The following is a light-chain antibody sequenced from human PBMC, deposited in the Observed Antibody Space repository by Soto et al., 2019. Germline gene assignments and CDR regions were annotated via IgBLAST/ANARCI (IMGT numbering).Light chain of an antibody. CDR3: QQSFTTPLT. CDR2: VAS. CDR1: QTISSW. Sequence: IHMTPFTFSLSRFLGDRVPIAWLASQTISSWLAWHQQKPGKAPNVLINVASTLRSGVPSRFSGSGSGTDFNLTINSLQPEDFATYFCQQSFTTPLTFGGGTDVDI. J-gene: IGKJ4*01. V-gene: IGKV1-39*01.